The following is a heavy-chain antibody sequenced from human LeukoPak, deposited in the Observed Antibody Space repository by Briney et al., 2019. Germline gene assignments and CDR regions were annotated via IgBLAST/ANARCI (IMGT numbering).Heavy chain of an antibody. D-gene: IGHD1-26*01. CDR3: AKGGASRFDH. CDR2: MKEDGSEI. J-gene: IGHJ4*02. Sequence: GGSLRLSCAASGFTFTFQTMSWVRQAPGKGLEWVASMKEDGSEIFYVGSVKGRFIISRDNAKNSLYLQMNSLRAEDTAVYYCAKGGASRFDHWRQGTLVTVSS. CDR1: GFTFTFQT. V-gene: IGHV3-7*01.